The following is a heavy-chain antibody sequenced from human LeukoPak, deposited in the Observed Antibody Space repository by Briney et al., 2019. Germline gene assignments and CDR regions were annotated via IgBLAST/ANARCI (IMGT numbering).Heavy chain of an antibody. V-gene: IGHV3-64*01. Sequence: GGSLRLSCAASGFTFSSYAMHWVRQAPGKGLEYVSAISSNGGSTYYANSVKGRFTISRDNFKNTLYLQMDSLRAEDTAVYYCARNRDCRSVNCYRDFDYWGQGTLVTVSS. D-gene: IGHD2-2*01. CDR2: ISSNGGST. CDR3: ARNRDCRSVNCYRDFDY. CDR1: GFTFSSYA. J-gene: IGHJ4*02.